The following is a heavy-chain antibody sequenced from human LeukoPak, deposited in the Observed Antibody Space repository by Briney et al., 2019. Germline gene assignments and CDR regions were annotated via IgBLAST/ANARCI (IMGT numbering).Heavy chain of an antibody. V-gene: IGHV3-21*04. J-gene: IGHJ4*02. CDR2: VSNSGDYI. CDR3: ARAKPKNMVRGLIMRRESRYYFDY. Sequence: PGGPLRLSCAASGFSFSSYRMNWVRQAPGKGLEWVSSVSNSGDYIHYADSVKGRFTISRDNSKNSLYLQMNSLRAEDTAVYYCARAKPKNMVRGLIMRRESRYYFDYWGQGTLVTVSS. CDR1: GFSFSSYR. D-gene: IGHD3-10*01.